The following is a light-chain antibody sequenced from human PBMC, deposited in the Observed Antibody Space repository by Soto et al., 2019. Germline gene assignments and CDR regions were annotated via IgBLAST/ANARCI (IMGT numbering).Light chain of an antibody. CDR1: QSVSNRY. V-gene: IGKV3-20*01. CDR2: SAS. Sequence: EIVLTHSPGTLPLSPGEKATLSCRASQSVSNRYLAWYQQKPGQAPRLLIYSASSRATAIPDRFSGSGSGTDFTLTISRLEPEDFAMYYCHHYDDPPPITFGQGTRLEIK. CDR3: HHYDDPPPIT. J-gene: IGKJ5*01.